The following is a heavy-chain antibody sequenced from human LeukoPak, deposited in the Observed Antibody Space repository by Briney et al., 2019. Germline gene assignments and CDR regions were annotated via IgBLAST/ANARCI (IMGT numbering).Heavy chain of an antibody. J-gene: IGHJ4*02. Sequence: GGSLRLSCAASKFTFSSYWMSWVRQAPGKGPEWVAYMNQVGNEKNYLDSVKGRFTISRDNAKNSLYLQMTSLRAGDTAVYYCARGTYYYEFWGQGTLVTVSS. CDR1: KFTFSSYW. CDR3: ARGTYYYEF. V-gene: IGHV3-7*04. D-gene: IGHD3-16*01. CDR2: MNQVGNEK.